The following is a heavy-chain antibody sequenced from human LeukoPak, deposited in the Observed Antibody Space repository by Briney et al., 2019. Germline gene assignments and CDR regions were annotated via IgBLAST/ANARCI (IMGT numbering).Heavy chain of an antibody. V-gene: IGHV1-46*01. D-gene: IGHD6-13*01. J-gene: IGHJ4*02. CDR2: INPRDGST. CDR1: GYTFTSYY. Sequence: ASVKVSCKASGYTFTSYYMHWVRQAPGQGPEWMGVINPRDGSTSYAQKFQVRVAMTRDTYTSTVFMELSSLTSEDAAVYYCARGRAGYSGSWYVYWGQGTLVTVSS. CDR3: ARGRAGYSGSWYVY.